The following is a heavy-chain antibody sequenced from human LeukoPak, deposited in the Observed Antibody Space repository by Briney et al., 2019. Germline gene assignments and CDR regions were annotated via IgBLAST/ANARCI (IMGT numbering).Heavy chain of an antibody. CDR3: ARGPDDYDFWSGPHYYYYMDV. D-gene: IGHD3-3*01. J-gene: IGHJ6*03. CDR2: IYYSGST. Sequence: SETLSLTCTVSGGSISSYYWSWIRQPPGKGLEWIGYIYYSGSTNYNPSPKSRVTISVDTSKNQFSLKLSSVTAADTAVYYCARGPDDYDFWSGPHYYYYMDVWGKGTTVTVSS. CDR1: GGSISSYY. V-gene: IGHV4-59*01.